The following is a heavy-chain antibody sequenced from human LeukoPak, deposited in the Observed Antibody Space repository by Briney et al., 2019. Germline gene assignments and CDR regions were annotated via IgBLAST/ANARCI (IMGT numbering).Heavy chain of an antibody. CDR1: GYTFTGYY. CDR2: INPNSGGT. V-gene: IGHV1-2*02. CDR3: ARDPGHGY. J-gene: IGHJ4*02. Sequence: ASVKVSCKASGYTFTGYYMHWVRQAPGQGLEWMGWINPNSGGTNYAQKFQGRVTITADKSTSTAYMELSSLRSEDTAVYYCARDPGHGYWGQGTLVTVSS.